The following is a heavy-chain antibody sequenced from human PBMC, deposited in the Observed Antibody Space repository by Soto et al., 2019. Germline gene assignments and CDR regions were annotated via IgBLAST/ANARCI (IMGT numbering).Heavy chain of an antibody. V-gene: IGHV1-2*04. J-gene: IGHJ6*02. CDR2: INPNSGGT. CDR3: ARDRSGSYRYYYYYGVDV. CDR1: GYTFTGYY. D-gene: IGHD1-26*01. Sequence: ASVKVSCKASGYTFTGYYMHWVRQAPGQGLEWMGWINPNSGGTNYAQKFQGWATMTRDTSISTAYMELSRLRSDDTAVYYCARDRSGSYRYYYYYGVDVWGQGTTVTVSS.